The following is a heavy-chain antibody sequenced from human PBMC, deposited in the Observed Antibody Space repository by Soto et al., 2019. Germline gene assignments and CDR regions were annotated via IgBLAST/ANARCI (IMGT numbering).Heavy chain of an antibody. D-gene: IGHD6-19*01. V-gene: IGHV4-4*02. CDR2: IYHSGST. CDR1: SGSISSSNW. Sequence: QVQLQESGPGLVKPSGTLSLTCAVSSGSISSSNWWSWVRQPPGKGLEWIGEIYHSGSTNYNPSLKSRVTIAVDKSKNQFSLKLSSVTAADTAVYYCARVPSYSIGWLRSAFDIWGQGTMVTVSS. CDR3: ARVPSYSIGWLRSAFDI. J-gene: IGHJ3*02.